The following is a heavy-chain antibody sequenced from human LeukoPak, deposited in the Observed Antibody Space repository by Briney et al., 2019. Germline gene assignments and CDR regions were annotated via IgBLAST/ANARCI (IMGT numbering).Heavy chain of an antibody. CDR1: GFTFSSYG. V-gene: IGHV3-30*18. CDR3: AKDLGGFGDNWFDP. J-gene: IGHJ5*02. CDR2: ISYDGSNK. Sequence: GRSLSLSCAASGFTFSSYGMHWVRQAPGKGLEWVAVISYDGSNKYYADSVKGRFTISRDNSKNTLYLQMNSLRAEDTAVYYCAKDLGGFGDNWFDPWGQGTLVTVSS. D-gene: IGHD3-16*01.